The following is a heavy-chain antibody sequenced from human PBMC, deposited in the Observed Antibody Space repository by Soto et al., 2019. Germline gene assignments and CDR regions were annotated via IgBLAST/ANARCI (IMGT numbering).Heavy chain of an antibody. CDR2: IIPIFGTA. D-gene: IGHD2-15*01. J-gene: IGHJ5*02. CDR3: ARDKGYCSGGSCYSSWFDP. Sequence: QVQLVQSGAEVKKPGSSVKVSCKASGGTFSSYAISWVRQAPGQGLEWMGGIIPIFGTANYAQKFQGRVTITTDESTSTAYMELSSLRSEDTAVYYCARDKGYCSGGSCYSSWFDPWGQGTLVTVSP. CDR1: GGTFSSYA. V-gene: IGHV1-69*05.